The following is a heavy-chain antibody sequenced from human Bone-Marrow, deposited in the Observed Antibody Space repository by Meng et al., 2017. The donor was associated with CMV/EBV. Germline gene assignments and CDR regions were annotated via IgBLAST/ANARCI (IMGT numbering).Heavy chain of an antibody. CDR3: ARLPGQPWVVPAARYYYYGMDV. J-gene: IGHJ6*02. Sequence: GESLKISCAASGFTFSSYSMNWVRQAPGKGLEWVSSISSSSSYIYYADSVKGRFTISRDNAKNSLYLQMNSLRAEDTAVYYCARLPGQPWVVPAARYYYYGMDVWGQGTTITVSS. V-gene: IGHV3-21*01. D-gene: IGHD2-2*01. CDR2: ISSSSSYI. CDR1: GFTFSSYS.